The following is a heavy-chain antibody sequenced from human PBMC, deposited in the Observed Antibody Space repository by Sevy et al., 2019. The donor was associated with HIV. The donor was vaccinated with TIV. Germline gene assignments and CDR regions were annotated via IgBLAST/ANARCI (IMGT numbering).Heavy chain of an antibody. CDR3: ARDLYDIGGYYSVRGDY. D-gene: IGHD3-22*01. V-gene: IGHV1-18*04. Sequence: ASVKVSCKASGYTFITYGISWMRQVPGQGLEWMGWINGYNGKTNYAQKLQGRVTMTTDTSTSTAYMELRSLRSDDTAVYYCARDLYDIGGYYSVRGDYWGQGTLVTVSS. J-gene: IGHJ4*02. CDR2: INGYNGKT. CDR1: GYTFITYG.